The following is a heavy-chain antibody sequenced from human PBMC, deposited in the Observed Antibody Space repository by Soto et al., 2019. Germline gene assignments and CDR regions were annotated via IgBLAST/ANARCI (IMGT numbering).Heavy chain of an antibody. CDR1: GYTFTSYG. Sequence: QVQLVQSGAEVKKPGASVKVSYKASGYTFTSYGISWVRQAPGQGLEWMGWISAYNGNTNYAQKVQGRVTMTTDTSTSTAYMELRTLRFDDTAVYYCARDNEGGYSAASPFDYWGQGTLVTVSS. D-gene: IGHD5-18*01. CDR3: ARDNEGGYSAASPFDY. J-gene: IGHJ4*02. CDR2: ISAYNGNT. V-gene: IGHV1-18*01.